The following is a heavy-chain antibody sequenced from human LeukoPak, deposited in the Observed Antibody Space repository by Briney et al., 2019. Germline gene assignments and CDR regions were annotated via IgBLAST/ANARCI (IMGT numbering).Heavy chain of an antibody. Sequence: SQTLSLTCTVSGGSISSGSYYWSWIRQPAGKGLEWIGRIYTSGSTNYNPSLKSRVTISVDTSKNQFSLKLSSVTAADTAVYYCARSSIAAAGTNYYYYYYYMDVWGKGTTVTISS. D-gene: IGHD6-13*01. J-gene: IGHJ6*03. CDR1: GGSISSGSYY. CDR3: ARSSIAAAGTNYYYYYYYMDV. CDR2: IYTSGST. V-gene: IGHV4-61*02.